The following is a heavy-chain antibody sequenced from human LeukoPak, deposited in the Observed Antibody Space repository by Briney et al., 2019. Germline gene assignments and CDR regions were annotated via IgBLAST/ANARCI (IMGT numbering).Heavy chain of an antibody. D-gene: IGHD2-21*02. CDR1: GFTVSSNY. CDR2: IYSGGST. J-gene: IGHJ6*02. CDR3: ASLHCGGDCYSGGSYYYGMDV. V-gene: IGHV3-53*01. Sequence: PGGSLRLSCAASGFTVSSNYMSWVRQAPGKGLEWVSVIYSGGSTYYADSVKGRFTISRDNAKNSLYLQMNSLRAEDTAVYYCASLHCGGDCYSGGSYYYGMDVWGQGTTVTVSS.